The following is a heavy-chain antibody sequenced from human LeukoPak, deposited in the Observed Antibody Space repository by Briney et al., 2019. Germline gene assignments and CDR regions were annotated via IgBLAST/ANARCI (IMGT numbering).Heavy chain of an antibody. CDR1: GFTFSSYG. Sequence: GGSLRLSCAASGFTFSSYGMHWVRQAPGKGLEWVAVISYDGSNKYYADSVKGRFTISRDNSKNTLYLQMNSLRAEDTAVYYCAKDVFWSGYNPFDYWGQGTLVTVSS. CDR2: ISYDGSNK. V-gene: IGHV3-30*18. J-gene: IGHJ4*02. D-gene: IGHD3-3*01. CDR3: AKDVFWSGYNPFDY.